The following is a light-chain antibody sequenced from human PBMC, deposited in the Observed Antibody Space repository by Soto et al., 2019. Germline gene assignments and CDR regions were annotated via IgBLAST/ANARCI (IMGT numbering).Light chain of an antibody. J-gene: IGKJ2*02. Sequence: DIQTTQSPSTLSASVGDRVTITCRASQSISSWLAWYQQKAGKAPKLLIYKASTLESGVPSRFSGSGSGTEFTLTISSLQPDDFATYYCQQYNSYPCTFGQGTKLEIK. V-gene: IGKV1-5*03. CDR3: QQYNSYPCT. CDR1: QSISSW. CDR2: KAS.